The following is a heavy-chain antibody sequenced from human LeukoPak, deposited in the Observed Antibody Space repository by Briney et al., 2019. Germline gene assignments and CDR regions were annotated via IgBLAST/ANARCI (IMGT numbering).Heavy chain of an antibody. CDR2: ISSSSSTI. V-gene: IGHV3-48*01. CDR1: GFTFSSYS. Sequence: GGSLRLSCAASGFTFSSYSMNWVRQAPGKGLEWVSYISSSSSTIYYADSVKGRFTISRDNAKNSLYLQMNSLRAEDTAVYYCASLTWNVYNLAFDYWGQGTLVTVSS. CDR3: ASLTWNVYNLAFDY. D-gene: IGHD5-24*01. J-gene: IGHJ4*02.